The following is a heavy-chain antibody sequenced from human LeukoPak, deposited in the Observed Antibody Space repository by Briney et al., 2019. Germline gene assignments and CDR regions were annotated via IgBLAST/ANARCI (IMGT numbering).Heavy chain of an antibody. J-gene: IGHJ4*02. CDR1: GFTFSSSA. CDR3: AKDGSWSCTD. D-gene: IGHD2-8*02. V-gene: IGHV3-30*02. Sequence: PGGSLRLSCRASGFTFSSSAMHWVRQGPGKGPEWVAYIAHHGNNKYYADSVKGRFTISRDNSKGSLYLQMNSLRADDTAVYYCAKDGSWSCTDWGQGTLVRVSS. CDR2: IAHHGNNK.